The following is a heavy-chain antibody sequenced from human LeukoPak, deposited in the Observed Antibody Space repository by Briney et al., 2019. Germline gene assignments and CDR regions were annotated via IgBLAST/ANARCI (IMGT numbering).Heavy chain of an antibody. V-gene: IGHV3-23*01. CDR3: AKNPSGSGRFDP. D-gene: IGHD3-10*01. J-gene: IGHJ5*02. Sequence: GGSLRLSCAASGFTFSSYAMSWVRQAPGKGLEWASAISGSGGSTYYADSVKGWFTISRDNSKNTLYLQMNSLRAEDTAVYYCAKNPSGSGRFDPWGQGTLVTVSS. CDR2: ISGSGGST. CDR1: GFTFSSYA.